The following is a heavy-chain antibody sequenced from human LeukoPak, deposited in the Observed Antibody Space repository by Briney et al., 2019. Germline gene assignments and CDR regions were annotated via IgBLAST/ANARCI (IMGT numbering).Heavy chain of an antibody. CDR1: GFTFSSYG. Sequence: AGGSLRLSCAVSGFTFSSYGMHWVRQAPGKGLEWVAVISYDGSNKYYADSVKGRFTISRDKSKNTLYLQMNSLRAEDTAVYYCAKDLLGGDSGSYCEVGELGMDVWGQGTTVTVSS. CDR3: AKDLLGGDSGSYCEVGELGMDV. J-gene: IGHJ6*02. D-gene: IGHD1-26*01. V-gene: IGHV3-30*18. CDR2: ISYDGSNK.